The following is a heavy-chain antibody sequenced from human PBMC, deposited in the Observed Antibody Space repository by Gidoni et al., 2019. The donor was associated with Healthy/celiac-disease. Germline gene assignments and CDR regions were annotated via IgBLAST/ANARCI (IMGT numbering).Heavy chain of an antibody. D-gene: IGHD6-13*01. Sequence: QVQLQESGPGLVKPSATLSLTCTVSGGSISSYYWSWIRQPPGKGLEWIGYIYYSVSTNYNPSLKSRVTRSVDTSKNQFSLKLSSVTAADTAVYYCARVRTGSSWYGYYFDYWGQGTLVTVSS. J-gene: IGHJ4*02. V-gene: IGHV4-59*01. CDR1: GGSISSYY. CDR2: IYYSVST. CDR3: ARVRTGSSWYGYYFDY.